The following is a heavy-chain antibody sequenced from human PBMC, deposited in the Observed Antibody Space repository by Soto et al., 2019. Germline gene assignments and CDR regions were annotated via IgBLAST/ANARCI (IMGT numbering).Heavy chain of an antibody. CDR3: ASLRKYYDILTGSHLPHYFDY. CDR1: GGSISSYY. J-gene: IGHJ4*02. Sequence: PSETLSLTCTVSGGSISSYYWSWIRQPPGKALEWIGYIYYSGSTNYNPSLKSRVTISVDTSKNQFSLKLSSVTAADTAVYYCASLRKYYDILTGSHLPHYFDYWGQGTLVTLSS. V-gene: IGHV4-59*01. D-gene: IGHD3-9*01. CDR2: IYYSGST.